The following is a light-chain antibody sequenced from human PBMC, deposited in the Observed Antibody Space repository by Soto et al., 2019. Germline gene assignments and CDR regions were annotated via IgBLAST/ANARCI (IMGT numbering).Light chain of an antibody. CDR1: SPNIGAGYD. Sequence: QSVLTQPPSVSGAPGQRVTISCTGSSPNIGAGYDVHWYQQLPGTAPKLLIYGNSNRPSGVPDRFSGSKSGTSASLAITGLQAEDEADYYCQSYDSSLSGAVFGGGTQRPSS. CDR2: GNS. J-gene: IGLJ7*01. CDR3: QSYDSSLSGAV. V-gene: IGLV1-40*01.